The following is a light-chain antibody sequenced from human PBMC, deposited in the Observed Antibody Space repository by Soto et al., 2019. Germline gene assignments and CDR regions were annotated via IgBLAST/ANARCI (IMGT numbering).Light chain of an antibody. V-gene: IGKV3-15*01. CDR3: QQYNKGLT. J-gene: IGKJ4*01. CDR2: GAS. CDR1: QSVSSN. Sequence: EIVMTQSPATLSVSPGERATLSCRASQSVSSNLAWYQQKPGQAPRLLIYGASTRATGIPARFSGSGSGTEFTLTISSLQXEDFAVXXXQQYNKGLTFGGGTKVEIK.